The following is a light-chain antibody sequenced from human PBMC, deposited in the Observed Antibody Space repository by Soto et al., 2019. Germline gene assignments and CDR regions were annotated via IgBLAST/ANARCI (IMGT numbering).Light chain of an antibody. CDR3: QQYGVSMFT. Sequence: DIVLTQSPGTLSLSPGERATLSCRASQTVRDGYLAWYQQKPGQAPRLFIYGASARATGIPDRFSGSGSGTDFTLTSSGLEPEDFAVYSWQQYGVSMFTFGQGAKLEIK. V-gene: IGKV3-20*01. CDR2: GAS. CDR1: QTVRDGY. J-gene: IGKJ2*01.